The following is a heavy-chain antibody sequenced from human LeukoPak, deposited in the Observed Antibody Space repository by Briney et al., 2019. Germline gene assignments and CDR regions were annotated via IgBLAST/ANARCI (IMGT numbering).Heavy chain of an antibody. CDR2: ISAYNGNT. Sequence: ASVKVPCKASGYTFTSYGISWVRQAPGQGLEWMGWISAYNGNTNYAQKLQGRVTMTTDTSTSTAYMELRSLRPDDTAVYYCARDRSYYYDSSGYPPSDYWGQGTLVTVSS. J-gene: IGHJ4*02. V-gene: IGHV1-18*01. CDR3: ARDRSYYYDSSGYPPSDY. D-gene: IGHD3-22*01. CDR1: GYTFTSYG.